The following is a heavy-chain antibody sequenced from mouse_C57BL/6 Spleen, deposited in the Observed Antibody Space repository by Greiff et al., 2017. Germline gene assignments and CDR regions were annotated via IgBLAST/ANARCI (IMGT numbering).Heavy chain of an antibody. D-gene: IGHD1-1*01. CDR1: GFSLTSYG. CDR2: IWGDGST. V-gene: IGHV2-3*01. J-gene: IGHJ4*01. CDR3: AKPLFTTVVAGNAMDY. Sequence: VMLVESGPGLVAPSQSLSITCTVSGFSLTSYGVSWVRQPPGKGLEWLGVIWGDGSTNYHSALISRLSISKDNSKSQVFLKLNSLQTDDTATYYCAKPLFTTVVAGNAMDYWGQGTSVTVSS.